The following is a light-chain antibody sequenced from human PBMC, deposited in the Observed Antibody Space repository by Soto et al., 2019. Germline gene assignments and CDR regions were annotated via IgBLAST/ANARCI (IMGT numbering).Light chain of an antibody. V-gene: IGKV3-15*01. J-gene: IGKJ4*01. CDR3: QQYGDWPLT. CDR2: ATS. Sequence: EIVVTQSPATLSVSPGERATLSCGASQSVGNNFAWYQQKPGQAPRLLIFATSTRATGVPARFSGSGSGTEFTLTISSLQSEDFVVYYCQQYGDWPLTFGGGAKVEIE. CDR1: QSVGNN.